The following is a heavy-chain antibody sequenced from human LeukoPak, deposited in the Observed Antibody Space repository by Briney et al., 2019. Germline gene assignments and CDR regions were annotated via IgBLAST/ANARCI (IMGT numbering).Heavy chain of an antibody. Sequence: GGSLRLSCAASGFTFSSYGMPWVRQAPGKGLEWVAVISYDGSNKYYADSVKGRFTISRDNAKNSLYLQMNSLRAEDTAVYYCARGSGSYGPGAWGQGTLVTVFS. D-gene: IGHD1-26*01. CDR3: ARGSGSYGPGA. V-gene: IGHV3-30*03. CDR1: GFTFSSYG. J-gene: IGHJ5*02. CDR2: ISYDGSNK.